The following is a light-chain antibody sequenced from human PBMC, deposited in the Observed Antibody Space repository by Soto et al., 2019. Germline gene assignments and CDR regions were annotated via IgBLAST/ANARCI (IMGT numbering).Light chain of an antibody. J-gene: IGLJ3*02. Sequence: QSVLTQPASVSGSPGQSITISCTGTSSDVGGYNYVSWFQHHPGKAPKLIIYDVSNRPSGVSNRFSGSKSGSTASLTISGLQADDEADYYCNSYTSGSTWVFGGGTKLTV. CDR3: NSYTSGSTWV. CDR2: DVS. CDR1: SSDVGGYNY. V-gene: IGLV2-14*03.